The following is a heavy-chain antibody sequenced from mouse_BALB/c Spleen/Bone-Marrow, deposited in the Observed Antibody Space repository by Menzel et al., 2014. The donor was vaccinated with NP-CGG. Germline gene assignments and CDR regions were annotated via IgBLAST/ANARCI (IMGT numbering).Heavy chain of an antibody. J-gene: IGHJ1*01. CDR2: INPNNGRT. Sequence: LVESGAELVKPGASVKLSCKTSGYTFTSYWMHWVKQRPGQGFEWIGEINPNNGRTNYNEKFRNKATLTVDKSSSTAYVQLSSLTSEDSAVYYCARYYNWYFDVWGAGTTVTVSS. CDR3: ARYYNWYFDV. V-gene: IGHV1S81*02. D-gene: IGHD1-1*01. CDR1: GYTFTSYW.